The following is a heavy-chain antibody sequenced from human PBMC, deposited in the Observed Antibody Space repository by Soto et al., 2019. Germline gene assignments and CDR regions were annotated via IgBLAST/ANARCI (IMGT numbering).Heavy chain of an antibody. D-gene: IGHD4-4*01. V-gene: IGHV4-61*01. CDR1: GGSVSSGSYY. CDR3: ARALGSYSNHYYYYGLDV. CDR2: IYYSGST. Sequence: QVQLQESGPGLVKPSETLSLTCTVSGGSVSSGSYYWSWIRQPPGKGLEWIGYIYYSGSTNYNPSLKTRGTISVDTSKYQFSLKLRSVTAADTAVYYCARALGSYSNHYYYYGLDVWGQGTTVTVSS. J-gene: IGHJ6*02.